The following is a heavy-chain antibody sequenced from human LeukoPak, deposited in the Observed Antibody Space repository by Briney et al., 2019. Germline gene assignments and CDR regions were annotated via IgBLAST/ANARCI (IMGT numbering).Heavy chain of an antibody. D-gene: IGHD2-2*03. J-gene: IGHJ4*02. CDR3: ARDGYCSSTSCYAFDY. Sequence: GASVKVSCKASGYTFTGYYMHWVRQAPGQGLEWMGWISAYNGNTNYAQKLQGRVTMTTDTSTSTAYMELRSLRSDDTAVYYCARDGYCSSTSCYAFDYWGQGTLVTVSS. CDR1: GYTFTGYY. CDR2: ISAYNGNT. V-gene: IGHV1-18*04.